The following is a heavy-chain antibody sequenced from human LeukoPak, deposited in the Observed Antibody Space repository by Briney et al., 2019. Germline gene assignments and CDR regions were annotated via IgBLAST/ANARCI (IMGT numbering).Heavy chain of an antibody. CDR1: GYTFTYYY. Sequence: ASVKISCKVSGYTFTYYYMHWVQQAPGKGLEWMGLVDPEDGETIYAEKFQGRVTITADTSTDTAYMELSSLRSEDTAVYYCATGRSSQDLDYWGQGTLVTVSS. J-gene: IGHJ4*02. CDR2: VDPEDGET. D-gene: IGHD2-2*01. CDR3: ATGRSSQDLDY. V-gene: IGHV1-69-2*01.